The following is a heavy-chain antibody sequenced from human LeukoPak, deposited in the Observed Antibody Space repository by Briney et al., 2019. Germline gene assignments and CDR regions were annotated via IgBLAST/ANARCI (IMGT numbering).Heavy chain of an antibody. Sequence: GASVKVSCKASGGTFSSYTISWVRQAPGQGLERMGRIIPILGIANYAQKFQGRVTITADESTSTAYMELSSLRSEDTAVYYCARGPRRDGYNRFDYWGQGTLVTVSS. V-gene: IGHV1-69*02. D-gene: IGHD5-24*01. CDR2: IIPILGIA. CDR3: ARGPRRDGYNRFDY. CDR1: GGTFSSYT. J-gene: IGHJ4*02.